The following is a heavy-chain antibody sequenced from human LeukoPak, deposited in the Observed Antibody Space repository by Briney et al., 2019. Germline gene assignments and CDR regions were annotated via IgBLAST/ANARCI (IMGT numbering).Heavy chain of an antibody. D-gene: IGHD3-10*01. V-gene: IGHV3-21*06. CDR1: GFSFSIYG. CDR2: ISGSGSYI. CDR3: VRERFHGSGAPKFDF. J-gene: IGHJ4*02. Sequence: GGSLRLSCAASGFSFSIYGMNWVRQTPRKGLEWVSCISGSGSYIYYADSVKGRFTISRDNAKNSLNLQVNSLRVEDTAVYYCVRERFHGSGAPKFDFWGQGTLVTVSS.